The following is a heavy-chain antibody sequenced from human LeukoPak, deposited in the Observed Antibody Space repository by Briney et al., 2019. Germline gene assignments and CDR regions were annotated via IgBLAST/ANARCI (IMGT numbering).Heavy chain of an antibody. D-gene: IGHD3-22*01. CDR2: ISGSGGST. J-gene: IGHJ6*02. CDR1: GFTFSSYA. V-gene: IGHV3-23*01. Sequence: GGSLRLSCAASGFTFSSYAMSWVRRAPGKGLEWVSAISGSGGSTYYADSVKGRFSISRDSSKNTVYLQMNSLRDEDTAVYYCARARPWDSSRSYYFGMDVWGHGITVTVSS. CDR3: ARARPWDSSRSYYFGMDV.